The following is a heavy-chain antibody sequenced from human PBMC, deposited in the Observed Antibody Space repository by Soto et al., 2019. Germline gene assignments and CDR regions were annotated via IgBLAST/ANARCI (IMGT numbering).Heavy chain of an antibody. CDR3: VSSSSAGGNAFDI. J-gene: IGHJ3*02. V-gene: IGHV1-69*02. Sequence: ASVKVSCKASGGTFSSYTISWVRQAPGQGLEWMGRIIPILGIANYAQKFQGRVTITADKSTSTAYMELSSLRSEDTAVYYCVSSSSAGGNAFDIWGQGTMVTVSS. CDR2: IIPILGIA. D-gene: IGHD6-6*01. CDR1: GGTFSSYT.